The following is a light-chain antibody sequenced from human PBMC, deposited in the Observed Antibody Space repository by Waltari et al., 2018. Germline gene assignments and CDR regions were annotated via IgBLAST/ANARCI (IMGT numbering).Light chain of an antibody. CDR3: HQYYSTPFT. J-gene: IGKJ3*01. Sequence: IVMTQSPDSLAVPLGESATINRRASQSVLYSSNNKNYLAWYQQKPGQPPKLLIYWASTRESGVPDRFSGSESGTDFTLTISSLQAEDVAVYYCHQYYSTPFTFGPGTKVDIK. CDR2: WAS. CDR1: QSVLYSSNNKNY. V-gene: IGKV4-1*01.